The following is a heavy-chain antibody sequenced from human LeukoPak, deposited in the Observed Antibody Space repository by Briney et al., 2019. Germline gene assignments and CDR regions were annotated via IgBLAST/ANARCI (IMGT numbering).Heavy chain of an antibody. CDR3: ARNYYDSSGLEYFQH. D-gene: IGHD3-22*01. J-gene: IGHJ1*01. CDR1: GYTFTSYA. CDR2: INAGNGNT. Sequence: RASVKVSCKASGYTFTSYAMHWVRQAPGQRLEWMGWINAGNGNTKYSQKFQGRVTITRDTSASTAYMELSSLRSEDTAVYYCARNYYDSSGLEYFQHWGQGTLVTVSS. V-gene: IGHV1-3*01.